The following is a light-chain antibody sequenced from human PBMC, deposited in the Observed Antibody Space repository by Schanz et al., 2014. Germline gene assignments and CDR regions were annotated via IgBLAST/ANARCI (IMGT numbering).Light chain of an antibody. CDR3: QEYEGSLYT. Sequence: DIQMTQSPSTLSASVGDRVTITCRARQSITHLLAWYQQKPGRAPKLLIYDASTLERGVPSRFSGSGSGTEFTLTITSLQPEDCGSYFCQEYEGSLYTFGQGTKVGIK. CDR2: DAS. CDR1: QSITHL. J-gene: IGKJ2*01. V-gene: IGKV1-5*01.